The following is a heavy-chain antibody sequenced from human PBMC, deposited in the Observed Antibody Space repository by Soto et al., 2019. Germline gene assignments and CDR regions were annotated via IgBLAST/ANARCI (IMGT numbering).Heavy chain of an antibody. J-gene: IGHJ6*02. CDR2: IKSKTDGGTT. D-gene: IGHD5-18*01. Sequence: GGSLRLSCAASGFTFSNAWMNWVRQAPGKGLEWVGRIKSKTDGGTTDYAAPVKGRFTISRDDSKNTLYLQMNSLKTEDTAVYYCTTDVDTAMVEDYYGMDVWGQGTTVTVSS. CDR1: GFTFSNAW. CDR3: TTDVDTAMVEDYYGMDV. V-gene: IGHV3-15*07.